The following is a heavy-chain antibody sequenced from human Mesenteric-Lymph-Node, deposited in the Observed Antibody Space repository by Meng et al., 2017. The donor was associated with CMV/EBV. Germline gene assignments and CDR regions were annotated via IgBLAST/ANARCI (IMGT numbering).Heavy chain of an antibody. CDR1: GFPFSSYW. Sequence: GESLKISCAASGFPFSSYWLTWVRQAPGKGLEWVANIKNDGSEKYYVDSVKGRFTISRDNAKNSLYLQMNSLRAEDTAVYYCAREGPNYYGSGSYPDYWGQGTLVTVSS. CDR3: AREGPNYYGSGSYPDY. J-gene: IGHJ4*02. CDR2: IKNDGSEK. V-gene: IGHV3-7*01. D-gene: IGHD3-10*01.